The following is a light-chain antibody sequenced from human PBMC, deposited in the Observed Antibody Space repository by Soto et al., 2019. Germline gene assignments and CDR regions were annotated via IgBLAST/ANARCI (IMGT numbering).Light chain of an antibody. CDR3: QQYSMAPLT. V-gene: IGKV3-20*01. CDR1: LTISDNY. J-gene: IGKJ1*01. CDR2: GAS. Sequence: EIVLTHSPGTLSLSPGERATLSCRASLTISDNYLAWYQQKAGQAPRLVIYGASSRATGIPDRFSASGSGTDFSLTISGLEPEDFAVYYCQQYSMAPLTFGQGTKV.